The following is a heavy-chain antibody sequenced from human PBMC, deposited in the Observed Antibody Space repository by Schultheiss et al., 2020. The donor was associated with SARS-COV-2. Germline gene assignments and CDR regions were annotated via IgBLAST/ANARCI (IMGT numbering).Heavy chain of an antibody. Sequence: GGSLRLSCAASGFTFSSYWMHWVRQAPGKGLVWVSRINSDGSSTSYADSVKGRFTISRDNAKNSLYLQMNSLRAEDTAVYYCARARGGWLQKEPWGQGTLVTVSS. CDR3: ARARGGWLQKEP. J-gene: IGHJ5*02. CDR2: INSDGSST. V-gene: IGHV3-74*01. CDR1: GFTFSSYW. D-gene: IGHD5-24*01.